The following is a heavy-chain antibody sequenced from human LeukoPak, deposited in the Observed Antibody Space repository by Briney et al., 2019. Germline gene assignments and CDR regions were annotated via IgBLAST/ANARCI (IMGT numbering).Heavy chain of an antibody. CDR2: INHSGST. CDR1: GGSFSGYY. Sequence: SETLSLTCAVYGGSFSGYYWSWIRQPPGKGLEWIGEINHSGSTNYKSSLKSRVTILVDTSKNQFSLKLSSVTAADTAVYYCAIRGYGSGSYPPPSYFDYWGQGTLVTVSS. CDR3: AIRGYGSGSYPPPSYFDY. V-gene: IGHV4-34*01. D-gene: IGHD3-10*01. J-gene: IGHJ4*02.